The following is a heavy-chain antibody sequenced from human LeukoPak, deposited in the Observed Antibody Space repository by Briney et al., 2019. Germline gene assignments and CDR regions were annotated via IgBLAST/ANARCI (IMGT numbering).Heavy chain of an antibody. D-gene: IGHD4-17*01. CDR3: ATSDDYGDYVRAFDI. CDR1: GYSLSSGYY. CDR2: IYHSGST. J-gene: IGHJ3*02. V-gene: IGHV4-38-2*02. Sequence: SETLSLTCSVSGYSLSSGYYWGWIRQPPGKGLEWIGSIYHSGSTYYNPSLKSRVTVSVDTSKNQFSLKLSSVTAADTAVYYCATSDDYGDYVRAFDIWGQGTMVTVSS.